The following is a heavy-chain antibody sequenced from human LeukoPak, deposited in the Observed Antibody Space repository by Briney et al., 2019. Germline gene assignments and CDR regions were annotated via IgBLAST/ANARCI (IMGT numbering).Heavy chain of an antibody. J-gene: IGHJ4*02. V-gene: IGHV1-69*13. CDR3: ARGPAFAYYFDY. Sequence: SVKVSCKASGGTFSSYAISWVRQAPGQGLEWMGGIIPIFGTANYAQKFQGRVTITADESTSTAYMELSSLRSEDTAVYYCARGPAFAYYFDYWGQGTLVTVSS. CDR2: IIPIFGTA. CDR1: GGTFSSYA.